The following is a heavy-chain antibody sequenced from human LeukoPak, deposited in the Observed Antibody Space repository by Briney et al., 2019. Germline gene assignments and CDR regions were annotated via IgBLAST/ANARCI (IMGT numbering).Heavy chain of an antibody. CDR2: IKQDGSEK. V-gene: IGHV3-7*01. CDR1: GFTFSSYW. D-gene: IGHD6-13*01. Sequence: GGSLRLSCAASGFTFSSYWMSWVRQAPGKGLEWVANIKQDGSEKYYVDSVKGRFTISRDNAKNSLYLQMNSLRVGDTAVYYCAREGIAAAPDYWGQGTLVSVSS. J-gene: IGHJ4*02. CDR3: AREGIAAAPDY.